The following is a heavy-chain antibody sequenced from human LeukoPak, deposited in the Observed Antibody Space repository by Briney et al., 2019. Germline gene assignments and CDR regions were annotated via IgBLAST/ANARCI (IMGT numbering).Heavy chain of an antibody. D-gene: IGHD4-17*01. J-gene: IGHJ6*02. V-gene: IGHV3-23*01. CDR3: AKTLTTAYYYFGMDV. Sequence: GGSLRLSCAASGLTFSSYAMSWVRQAPGKGLEWVSAISGGGDNTYYADSVKGRLTISRDNSKNTLFLAMNSLRPEDTAIYYCAKTLTTAYYYFGMDVWGQGTTVTVSS. CDR2: ISGGGDNT. CDR1: GLTFSSYA.